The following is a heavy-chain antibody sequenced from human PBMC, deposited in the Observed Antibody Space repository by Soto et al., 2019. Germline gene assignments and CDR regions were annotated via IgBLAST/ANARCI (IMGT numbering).Heavy chain of an antibody. CDR3: ARQFTAGDYQY. D-gene: IGHD4-17*01. CDR2: IIPMFGTT. V-gene: IGHV1-69*01. J-gene: IGHJ4*02. Sequence: QVQLVQSGAEVKKPGSSVKVSCKASGGTFTTYPINWVRQAPGQGLEWMGGIIPMFGTTNYAQKFQGRVTITADESTSTAYMELSSLRSEDKAMYYCARQFTAGDYQYWGQGTLVTVSS. CDR1: GGTFTTYP.